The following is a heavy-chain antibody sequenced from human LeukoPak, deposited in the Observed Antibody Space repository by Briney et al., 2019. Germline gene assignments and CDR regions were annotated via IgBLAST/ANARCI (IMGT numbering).Heavy chain of an antibody. J-gene: IGHJ3*01. CDR1: GFTFSNFW. CDR3: ATDGTEGKRVFDL. D-gene: IGHD1-1*01. CDR2: INRDGSST. Sequence: GGSLRLSCAASGFTFSNFWIHWVRQTPGKVPVWVSRINRDGSSTNYVDSVKGRFTISRDNAKHTLYLQLNSLRDEETAVYYCATDGTEGKRVFDLWGQGTMVPVSS. V-gene: IGHV3-74*01.